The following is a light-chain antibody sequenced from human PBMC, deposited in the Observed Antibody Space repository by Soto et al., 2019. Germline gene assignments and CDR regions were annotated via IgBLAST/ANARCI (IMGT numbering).Light chain of an antibody. CDR1: QGISRS. Sequence: DIQMTQSPSSVSACVGGRVTITCQASQGISRSLAWYQQKPVKAPKLLIYSASSLQSGVPSRFSGSGFGTDFTLTISSLQPEDFATYYCQQADTFPITFGQGTRLEI. CDR3: QQADTFPIT. CDR2: SAS. J-gene: IGKJ5*01. V-gene: IGKV1D-12*01.